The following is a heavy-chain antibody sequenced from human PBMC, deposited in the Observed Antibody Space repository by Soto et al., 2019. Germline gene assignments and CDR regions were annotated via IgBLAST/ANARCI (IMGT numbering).Heavy chain of an antibody. V-gene: IGHV4-39*01. D-gene: IGHD3-3*01. CDR3: ASGWSGYYGYDRFDP. CDR1: GGSISSSSYY. CDR2: IYYSGST. Sequence: SETLSLTCTVSGGSISSSSYYWGWIRQPPGKGLEWIGSIYYSGSTYYNPSLKSRVTISVDTSKNQFSLKLSSVTAADTAVYYCASGWSGYYGYDRFDPWGQGTLVTVSS. J-gene: IGHJ5*02.